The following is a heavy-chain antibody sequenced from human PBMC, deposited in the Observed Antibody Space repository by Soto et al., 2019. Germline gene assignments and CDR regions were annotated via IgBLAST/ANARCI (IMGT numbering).Heavy chain of an antibody. CDR1: GDSLSGYY. J-gene: IGHJ5*02. CDR3: VRGDVAARLQS. Sequence: KTSETLSLTCAVYGDSLSGYYWSWIRQPPGKGLEWIGEISHNGDTSYNPSLKSRVTISVDTSKNQFSLRLTSVTAADTAVYYCVRGDVAARLQSWGQGTLVTVSS. CDR2: ISHNGDT. D-gene: IGHD6-6*01. V-gene: IGHV4-34*01.